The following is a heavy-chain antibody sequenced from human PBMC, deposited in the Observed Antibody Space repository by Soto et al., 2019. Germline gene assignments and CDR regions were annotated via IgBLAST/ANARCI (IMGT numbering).Heavy chain of an antibody. CDR3: ASTIAVAGTLDY. Sequence: SETLSLTCTVSGGSISSYYLSWIRQPPGKGLEWIGYIYYSGSTNYNPSLKSRVTISVDTSKNQFSLKLSSVTAADTAVYYCASTIAVAGTLDYWGQGTLVTVSS. CDR1: GGSISSYY. V-gene: IGHV4-59*01. D-gene: IGHD6-19*01. CDR2: IYYSGST. J-gene: IGHJ4*02.